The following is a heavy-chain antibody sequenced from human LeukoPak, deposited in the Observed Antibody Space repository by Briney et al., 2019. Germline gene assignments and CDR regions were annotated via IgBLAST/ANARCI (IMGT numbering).Heavy chain of an antibody. CDR1: GGSLSGYY. J-gene: IGHJ6*03. V-gene: IGHV4-34*01. D-gene: IGHD6-13*01. CDR3: ARHFLVAAAGMRYYYYYYMDV. CDR2: INHSGST. Sequence: SETLSLTCAVYGGSLSGYYWSWIRQPPGKGLEWIGEINHSGSTNYNPSLKSRVTISVDTSKNQFSLKLSSVTAADTAVYYCARHFLVAAAGMRYYYYYYMDVWGKGTTVTISS.